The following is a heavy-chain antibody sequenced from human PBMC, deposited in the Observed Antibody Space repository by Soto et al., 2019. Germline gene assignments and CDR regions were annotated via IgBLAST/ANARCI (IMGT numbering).Heavy chain of an antibody. V-gene: IGHV3-7*01. D-gene: IGHD2-2*01. J-gene: IGHJ3*02. Sequence: GGSLRLSCAASGFTFSSYWMSWVRQAPGKGLEWVANIKQDGSEKYYVDSVKGRFTISRDNAKNSLYLQMNSLRAEDTAVYYCARVPWWLVPAAMGMGNDAFDIWGQGTMVTVSS. CDR1: GFTFSSYW. CDR2: IKQDGSEK. CDR3: ARVPWWLVPAAMGMGNDAFDI.